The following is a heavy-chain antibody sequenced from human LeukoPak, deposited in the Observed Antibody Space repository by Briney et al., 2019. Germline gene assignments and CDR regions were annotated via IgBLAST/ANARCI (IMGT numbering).Heavy chain of an antibody. J-gene: IGHJ4*02. Sequence: ASVKVSCKASGYTFTGYYMHWVRQVPGQGLEWMGWINPNSGGTNYAQKFQGRVTMTRDTSISTAYMELSRLRSDDTAVYYCARFEATVVVFDYWGQGTLVTVSS. CDR3: ARFEATVVVFDY. D-gene: IGHD4-23*01. V-gene: IGHV1-2*02. CDR1: GYTFTGYY. CDR2: INPNSGGT.